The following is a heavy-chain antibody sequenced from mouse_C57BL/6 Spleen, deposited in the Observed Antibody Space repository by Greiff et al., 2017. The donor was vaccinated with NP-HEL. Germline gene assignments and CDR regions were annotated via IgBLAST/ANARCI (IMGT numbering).Heavy chain of an antibody. J-gene: IGHJ4*01. CDR1: GYTFTSYW. Sequence: QVQLQQPGAELVKPGASVKLSCKASGYTFTSYWMHWVKQRPGRGLEWIGRIDPNSGGTKYNEKFKSKATLTVDKPSSTAYMQLSSLTSEDSAVYYCARGIYYDYHYYAMDYWGQGTSVTVSS. CDR3: ARGIYYDYHYYAMDY. CDR2: IDPNSGGT. V-gene: IGHV1-72*01. D-gene: IGHD2-4*01.